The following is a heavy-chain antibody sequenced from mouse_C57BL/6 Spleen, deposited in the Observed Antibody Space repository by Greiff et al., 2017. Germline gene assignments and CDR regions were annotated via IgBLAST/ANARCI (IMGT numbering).Heavy chain of an antibody. J-gene: IGHJ3*01. D-gene: IGHD2-4*01. CDR1: GYTFTDHT. Sequence: VQLQQSDAELVKPGASVKISCKASGYTFTDHTIHWMKQRPEQGLEWIGSIYPRDGSTKYNEKFKGKATLTADTSSSTAYMQLNSLTSEDSAVYFCARRTIYCDCDWFADWGTGTLVTVAA. CDR3: ARRTIYCDCDWFAD. V-gene: IGHV1-78*01. CDR2: IYPRDGST.